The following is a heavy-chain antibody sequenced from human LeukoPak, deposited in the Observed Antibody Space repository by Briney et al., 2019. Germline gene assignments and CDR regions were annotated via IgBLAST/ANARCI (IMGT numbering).Heavy chain of an antibody. D-gene: IGHD5-12*01. CDR3: ARLGSGYLLDY. J-gene: IGHJ4*02. CDR2: IYHTGTT. CDR1: GYSISSDYY. Sequence: SETLSLTCTVSGYSISSDYYWGWIRQPPGKGLEWVGSIYHTGTTYYNPSLKSRVTISVDTSKNQFSLKLSSVTAADTAVYYCARLGSGYLLDYWGQGTLVTVSS. V-gene: IGHV4-38-2*02.